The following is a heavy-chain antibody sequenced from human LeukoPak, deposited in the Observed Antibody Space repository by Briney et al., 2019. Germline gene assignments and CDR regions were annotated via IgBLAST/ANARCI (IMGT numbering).Heavy chain of an antibody. CDR1: GDSW. V-gene: IGHV3-21*01. CDR2: ISSSSSYI. CDR3: AREEGIYCSSTSCYSNALQYYFDY. J-gene: IGHJ4*02. D-gene: IGHD2-2*02. Sequence: GGSLRLSCEGSGDSWMHWVRQAPGKGLEWVSSISSSSSYIYYADSVKGRFTISRDNAKNSLYLQMNSLRAEDTAVYYCAREEGIYCSSTSCYSNALQYYFDYWGQGTLVTVSS.